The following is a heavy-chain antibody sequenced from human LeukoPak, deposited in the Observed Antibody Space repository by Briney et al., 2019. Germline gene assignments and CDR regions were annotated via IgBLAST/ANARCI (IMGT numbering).Heavy chain of an antibody. CDR3: ARVGYCSSTSCYGLDY. V-gene: IGHV3-21*01. J-gene: IGHJ4*02. CDR2: ISSSIIYI. D-gene: IGHD2-2*01. CDR1: GFTFSSYS. Sequence: GGSLRLSCAASGFTFSSYSMSWVRQAPGKGLEWVSSISSSIIYIYYADSVKGRFTISRDNAKNSLYLQMNSLRAEDTAVYYCARVGYCSSTSCYGLDYWGQGTLVTVSS.